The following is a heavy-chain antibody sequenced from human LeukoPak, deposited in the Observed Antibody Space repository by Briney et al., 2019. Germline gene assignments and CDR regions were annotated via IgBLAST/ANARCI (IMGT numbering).Heavy chain of an antibody. CDR1: GFTFSDFW. D-gene: IGHD1-1*01. V-gene: IGHV3-7*01. CDR3: VRESRPGGAMGLYHNLDY. Sequence: GGSLRLSCAGSGFTFSDFWMTWVRQTPGKGLEWVANIKEDGTEKNLVDSVKGRFTISRDNTKNLLFLEMNNLRGDDTAIYYCVRESRPGGAMGLYHNLDYWGQGALVAVSS. CDR2: IKEDGTEK. J-gene: IGHJ4*02.